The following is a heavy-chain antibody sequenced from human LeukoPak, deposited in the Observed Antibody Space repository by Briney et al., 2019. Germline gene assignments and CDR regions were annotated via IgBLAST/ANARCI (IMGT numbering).Heavy chain of an antibody. CDR1: GFIFSSYE. V-gene: IGHV3-48*03. D-gene: IGHD3-22*01. CDR2: ISSSGSTI. Sequence: GGSLRLSCAASGFIFSSYEMNWVRQAPGKGLEWVSYISSSGSTIYYADSVKGRFTISRDNAKNSLYLQMNSLRAEDTAVYYYASPRYYDSSGYFDYWAQGTLVTVSS. J-gene: IGHJ4*02. CDR3: ASPRYYDSSGYFDY.